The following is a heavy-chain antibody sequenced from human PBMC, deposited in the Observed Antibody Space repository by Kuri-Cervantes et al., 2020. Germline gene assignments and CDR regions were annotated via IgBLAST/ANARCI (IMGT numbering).Heavy chain of an antibody. Sequence: GGSLRLSCAASGFTFSSHAMSWVRQAPGKGLEWVSAISGSGGSTYYADSVKGRSTISRDNSKNTLYLQMGSLRAEDMAVYYCARGLEGRYDFWSGYSYYYYYMDVWGKGTTVTVSS. D-gene: IGHD3-3*01. CDR2: ISGSGGST. V-gene: IGHV3-23*01. CDR1: GFTFSSHA. J-gene: IGHJ6*03. CDR3: ARGLEGRYDFWSGYSYYYYYMDV.